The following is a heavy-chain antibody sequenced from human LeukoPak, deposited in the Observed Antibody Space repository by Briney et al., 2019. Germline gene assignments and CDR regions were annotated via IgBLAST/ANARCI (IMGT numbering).Heavy chain of an antibody. Sequence: PSETLSLTCTVSGGSISSSSYYWGWIRQPPGKGLEWIGSIYYSGSTYYNPSLKSRVTISVDTSKNQFSLKLSSVTAADTAVYYCARDRRYSSSWYEAHDAFDIWGQGTMVTVSS. V-gene: IGHV4-39*07. CDR3: ARDRRYSSSWYEAHDAFDI. J-gene: IGHJ3*02. CDR1: GGSISSSSYY. CDR2: IYYSGST. D-gene: IGHD6-13*01.